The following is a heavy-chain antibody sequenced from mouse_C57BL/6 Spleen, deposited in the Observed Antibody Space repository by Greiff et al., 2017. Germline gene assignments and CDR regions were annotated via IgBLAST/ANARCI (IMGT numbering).Heavy chain of an antibody. Sequence: EVKLVESGGGLVKPGGSLKLSCAASGFTFSDYGMHWVRQAPEKGLEWVAYISSGSSTIYYADTVKGRFTISRDNAKNTLFRQMTSLRSEDTAMYYCARDYYDYETWFAYWGQGTLVTVSA. CDR1: GFTFSDYG. CDR3: ARDYYDYETWFAY. CDR2: ISSGSSTI. D-gene: IGHD2-4*01. J-gene: IGHJ3*01. V-gene: IGHV5-17*01.